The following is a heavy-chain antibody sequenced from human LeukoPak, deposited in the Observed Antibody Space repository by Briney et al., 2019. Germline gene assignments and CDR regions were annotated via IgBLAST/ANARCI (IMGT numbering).Heavy chain of an antibody. J-gene: IGHJ4*02. Sequence: ASVKVSCKASGYTFTGYYMHWVRQAPGQGLEWMGWINPNSGGTNYAQKFQGRVTMTRDTSVSTAYMELSRLRSDDTAVYYCAREPTYGSGSYGYWGQGTLVTVSS. V-gene: IGHV1-2*02. CDR3: AREPTYGSGSYGY. CDR1: GYTFTGYY. D-gene: IGHD3-10*01. CDR2: INPNSGGT.